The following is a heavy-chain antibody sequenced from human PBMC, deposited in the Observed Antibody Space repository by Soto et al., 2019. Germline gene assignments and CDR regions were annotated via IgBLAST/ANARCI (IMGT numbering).Heavy chain of an antibody. D-gene: IGHD6-19*01. CDR1: GYTFTSSA. J-gene: IGHJ4*02. CDR2: LNAGNGNT. CDR3: AVDLGGWTDS. Sequence: QVQLVQSGAEVKKPGASVKVSCKASGYTFTSSAMQWVRQAPGQRLEWMGWLNAGNGNTKYSQKFQGRVTITRYTTASTAYMELSSLRSEDTAVYYCAVDLGGWTDSWGQGTLGPVSS. V-gene: IGHV1-3*01.